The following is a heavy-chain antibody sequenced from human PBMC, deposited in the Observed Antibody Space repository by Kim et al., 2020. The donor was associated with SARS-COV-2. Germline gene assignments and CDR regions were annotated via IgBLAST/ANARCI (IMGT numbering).Heavy chain of an antibody. CDR3: ARDGMDHYYYNMDV. V-gene: IGHV1-69*06. Sequence: SVKVSCKASGGTFNSYAVSWVRQAPVQGLEWMGGTTPIFGTANYAQKFQGRLTITAIKSTNTVYMELSSLRPEDTAVYYCARDGMDHYYYNMDVWGQGTTVTVSS. J-gene: IGHJ6*02. CDR2: TTPIFGTA. CDR1: GGTFNSYA.